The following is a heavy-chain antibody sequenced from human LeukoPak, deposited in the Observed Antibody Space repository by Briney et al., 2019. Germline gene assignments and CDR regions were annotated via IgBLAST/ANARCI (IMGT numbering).Heavy chain of an antibody. V-gene: IGHV1-69*04. CDR2: ITPILGIA. CDR1: GGTFSSYA. Sequence: ASVKVSCKASGGTFSSYAISWVRQAPGQGLEWMGRITPILGIANYARKFQGRVTITADKSTSTAYMELSSLRSEDTAVYYCARRGGYYDSSGYYYYLDYWGQGTLVTVSS. J-gene: IGHJ4*02. D-gene: IGHD3-22*01. CDR3: ARRGGYYDSSGYYYYLDY.